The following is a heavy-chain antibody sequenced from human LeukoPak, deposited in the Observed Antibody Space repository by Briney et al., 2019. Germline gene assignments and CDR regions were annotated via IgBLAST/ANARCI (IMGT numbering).Heavy chain of an antibody. CDR3: AREVEMATITGWFDP. CDR2: INPNSGGT. CDR1: GYTFTGYY. D-gene: IGHD5-24*01. V-gene: IGHV1-2*02. Sequence: RASVKVSCKASGYTFTGYYMHWVRQAPGQGLEWMGWINPNSGGTNYAQKFQGRVTMTRDTSISTAYMELSRLRSDDTAVYYCAREVEMATITGWFDPWGQGTPVTVSS. J-gene: IGHJ5*02.